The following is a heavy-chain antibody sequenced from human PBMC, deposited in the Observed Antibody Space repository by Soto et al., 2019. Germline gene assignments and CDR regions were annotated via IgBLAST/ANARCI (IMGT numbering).Heavy chain of an antibody. CDR2: IYYSGST. CDR3: ARVGGYGSGSYYGY. Sequence: QVQLQESGPGLVKPSETLSLTCTVSGGSISSYYWSWIRQPPGKGLEWIGYIYYSGSTNYNPSLKSRVTLSVDTSKNQFSLKLSSVTAADTAVYYCARVGGYGSGSYYGYWGQGTLVTVSS. J-gene: IGHJ4*02. CDR1: GGSISSYY. V-gene: IGHV4-59*01. D-gene: IGHD3-10*01.